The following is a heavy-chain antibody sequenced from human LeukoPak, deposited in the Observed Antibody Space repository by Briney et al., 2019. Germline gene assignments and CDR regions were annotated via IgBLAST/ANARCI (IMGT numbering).Heavy chain of an antibody. J-gene: IGHJ1*01. V-gene: IGHV3-74*01. D-gene: IGHD2-8*01. CDR1: GFTFSSYW. CDR3: AREGVPPGVLY. Sequence: PGGSLRLSCAASGFTFSSYWMHWVRQAPGKGLVWVSRINTDGSSTSYADSVKGRFTISRDNAKNTLYLQMNNLRAEDTAVYYCAREGVPPGVLYWGQGTLVTVSS. CDR2: INTDGSST.